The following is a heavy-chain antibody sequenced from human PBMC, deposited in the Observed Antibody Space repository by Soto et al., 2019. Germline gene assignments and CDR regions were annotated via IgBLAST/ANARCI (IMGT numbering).Heavy chain of an antibody. CDR2: IIPIFGTA. CDR1: GGTFSSYA. D-gene: IGHD4-17*01. CDR3: ARARDGDYGLGY. Sequence: QVQLVQSGAEVKKPGSSVKVSCKASGGTFSSYAISWVRQAPGQGLEWMGGIIPIFGTANYAQKFQGRVXIXAXXSTSTAYMELSSLRSEDTAVYYCARARDGDYGLGYWGQGTLVTVSS. J-gene: IGHJ4*02. V-gene: IGHV1-69*12.